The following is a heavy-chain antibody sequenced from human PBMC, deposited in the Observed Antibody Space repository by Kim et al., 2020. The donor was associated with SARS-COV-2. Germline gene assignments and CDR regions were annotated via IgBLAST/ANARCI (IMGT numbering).Heavy chain of an antibody. D-gene: IGHD3-10*01. Sequence: SETLSLTCTVSGGSISSYYWSWIRQPPGKGLEWIGYIYYSGSTNYNPYLKSRVTISVDTSKNQFYLKLSSVTAADTAVYYCARAPRSTMVRGVITWIDAFDIWGQGTMVTVS. CDR2: IYYSGST. CDR3: ARAPRSTMVRGVITWIDAFDI. J-gene: IGHJ3*02. CDR1: GGSISSYY. V-gene: IGHV4-59*01.